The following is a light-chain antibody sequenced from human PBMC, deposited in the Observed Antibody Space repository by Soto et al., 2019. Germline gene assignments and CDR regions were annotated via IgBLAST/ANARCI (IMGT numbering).Light chain of an antibody. J-gene: IGKJ3*01. CDR1: QSLLHSNGYNY. Sequence: DIVMTQSPLSLPVTPGEPASISCRSSQSLLHSNGYNYLDWYLQKPGQSPQLLIYLGSNRASGVPDRFSGSGSGTDFTRKISRVESEDVGVYYCMQALQTPPFTFGPGTKGDIK. V-gene: IGKV2-28*01. CDR3: MQALQTPPFT. CDR2: LGS.